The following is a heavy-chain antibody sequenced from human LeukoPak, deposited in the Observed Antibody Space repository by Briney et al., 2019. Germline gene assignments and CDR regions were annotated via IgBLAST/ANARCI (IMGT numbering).Heavy chain of an antibody. Sequence: GGSLRLSCAASGFTFSSYWMHWVRQPPGKGLEWVSYISSSGSTIYYADSVKGRFTISRDNAKNSLYLQMNSLRAEDTAVYYCARDPTTYYYGSGSYYKGRYFDYWGQGTLVTVSS. CDR1: GFTFSSYW. CDR2: ISSSGSTI. J-gene: IGHJ4*02. D-gene: IGHD3-10*01. CDR3: ARDPTTYYYGSGSYYKGRYFDY. V-gene: IGHV3-48*04.